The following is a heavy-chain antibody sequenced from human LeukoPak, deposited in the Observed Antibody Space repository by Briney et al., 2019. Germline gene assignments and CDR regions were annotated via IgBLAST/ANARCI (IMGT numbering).Heavy chain of an antibody. CDR2: INHSGST. D-gene: IGHD5-18*01. J-gene: IGHJ4*02. CDR1: GGSLSGYY. Sequence: SETLSLTCAVYGGSLSGYYWSWIRQPPGKGLEWIGEINHSGSTNYNPSLKSRVTISVDTSKNQFSLKLSSVTAADTAVYYCARGIPRFRIQLWLLYFDYWGQGTLVTVSS. V-gene: IGHV4-34*01. CDR3: ARGIPRFRIQLWLLYFDY.